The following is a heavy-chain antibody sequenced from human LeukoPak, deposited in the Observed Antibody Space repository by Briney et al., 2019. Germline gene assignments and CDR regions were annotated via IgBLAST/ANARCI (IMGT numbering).Heavy chain of an antibody. CDR3: ARTNEVGAIYYFDY. CDR2: ISAYNGNT. D-gene: IGHD1-26*01. CDR1: GYTFTSYG. V-gene: IGHV1-18*01. Sequence: GASVRVSCRASGYTFTSYGISWVRQAPGQGLEWMGWISAYNGNTNYAQKLQGRVTMTTDTSTSTAYMELRSLRSDDTAVYYCARTNEVGAIYYFDYWGQGTLVTVSS. J-gene: IGHJ4*02.